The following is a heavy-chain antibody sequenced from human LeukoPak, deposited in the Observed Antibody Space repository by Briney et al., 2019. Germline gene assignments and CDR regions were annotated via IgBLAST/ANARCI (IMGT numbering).Heavy chain of an antibody. V-gene: IGHV3-21*01. CDR3: ARGEGIAAAKEYFQH. J-gene: IGHJ1*01. D-gene: IGHD6-13*01. Sequence: KPGGSLRLSCAASGFTFSSYSMNWVRQAPGKGLKWVSSISSSSSYIYYADSVKGRFTISRDNAKNSLYLQMNSLRAEDTAVYYCARGEGIAAAKEYFQHWGQGTLVTVSS. CDR1: GFTFSSYS. CDR2: ISSSSSYI.